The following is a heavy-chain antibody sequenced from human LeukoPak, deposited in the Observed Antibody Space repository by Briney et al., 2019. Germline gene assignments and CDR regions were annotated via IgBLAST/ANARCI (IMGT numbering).Heavy chain of an antibody. D-gene: IGHD3-3*01. CDR2: ISGSGGST. V-gene: IGHV3-23*01. CDR3: ASDFWSGYYVGY. J-gene: IGHJ4*02. Sequence: PGGSLRLSCAASGFTFSSYAMSCVRQAPGKGLEWVSAISGSGGSTYYADSVKGRFTISRDNAKNSLYLQMNSLRAEDTAVYYCASDFWSGYYVGYWGQGTLVTVSS. CDR1: GFTFSSYA.